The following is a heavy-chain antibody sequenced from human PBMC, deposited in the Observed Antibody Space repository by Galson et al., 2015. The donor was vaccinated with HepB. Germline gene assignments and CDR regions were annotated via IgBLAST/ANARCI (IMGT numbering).Heavy chain of an antibody. CDR3: ARATSQADDY. CDR1: GYTFTGYY. V-gene: IGHV1-2*04. CDR2: INPNSGGT. J-gene: IGHJ4*02. D-gene: IGHD2-15*01. Sequence: SVKVSCKASGYTFTGYYMHWVRQAPGQGLEWMGWINPNSGGTNYAQKFQGWVTMTRDTSISTAYMELSSLRSEDTAVYYCARATSQADDYWGQGTLVTVSS.